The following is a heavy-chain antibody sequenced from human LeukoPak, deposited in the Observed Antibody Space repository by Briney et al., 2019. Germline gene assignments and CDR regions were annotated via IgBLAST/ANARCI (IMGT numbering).Heavy chain of an antibody. J-gene: IGHJ6*03. CDR2: IKQDGSEK. Sequence: GGSLRLSCAASGFTFSSYWMSWVRQAPGKGLEWVANIKQDGSEKYYVDSVKGRFTISRDNAKNSLYLQMNSLRAEDTAVYYCARERGIAARPGYYYYYMDVWGKGTTVTVSS. CDR1: GFTFSSYW. D-gene: IGHD6-6*01. CDR3: ARERGIAARPGYYYYYMDV. V-gene: IGHV3-7*01.